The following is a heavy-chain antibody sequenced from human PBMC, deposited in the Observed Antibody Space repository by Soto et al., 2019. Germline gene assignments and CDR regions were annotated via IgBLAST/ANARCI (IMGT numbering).Heavy chain of an antibody. V-gene: IGHV5-51*03. Sequence: EVQLVQSGAEVKKPGESLKISCKGSGYSFSRFWIGWVRQMPGKGLEWMGIIDPGDSETRYSPSFQGQVAFSADKSTNTAYLQWGSLKVSDTAMYYCARLSGEPGKDDWVDYWGQGTLVTVSS. CDR3: ARLSGEPGKDDWVDY. CDR2: IDPGDSET. D-gene: IGHD2-21*01. J-gene: IGHJ4*02. CDR1: GYSFSRFW.